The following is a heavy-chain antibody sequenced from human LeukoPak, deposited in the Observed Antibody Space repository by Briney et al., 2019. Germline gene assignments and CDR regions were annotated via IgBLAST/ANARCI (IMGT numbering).Heavy chain of an antibody. V-gene: IGHV1-24*01. Sequence: ASVKVSCKVSGDILTELSMHWVRQAPGKGLEWMGGFDPEDGETIYAQKFQGRVTMTEDTSTDTAYMELSSLRSEDTAVYYCATIVIVGATMGGPLGYWGQGTLVTVSS. CDR3: ATIVIVGATMGGPLGY. J-gene: IGHJ4*02. D-gene: IGHD1-26*01. CDR1: GDILTELS. CDR2: FDPEDGET.